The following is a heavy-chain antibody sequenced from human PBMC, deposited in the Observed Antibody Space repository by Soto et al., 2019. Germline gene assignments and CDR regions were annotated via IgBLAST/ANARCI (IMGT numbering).Heavy chain of an antibody. CDR2: ITTYNGNT. CDR3: ARGRQLWSYYY. D-gene: IGHD5-18*01. V-gene: IGHV1-18*01. J-gene: IGHJ4*02. CDR1: GYSFTTYG. Sequence: APVKISCKASGYSFTTYGITWVRQAPGQGLEWMGWITTYNGNTNHAQKLQGRVTMTTDTSTTTAYMELRSLRSDDTAVYYCARGRQLWSYYYWGQGTMVTVAS.